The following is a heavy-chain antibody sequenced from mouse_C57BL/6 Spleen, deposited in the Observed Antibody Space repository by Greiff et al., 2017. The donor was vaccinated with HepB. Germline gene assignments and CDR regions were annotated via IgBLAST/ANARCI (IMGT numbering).Heavy chain of an antibody. CDR2: INPGSGGT. V-gene: IGHV1-54*01. D-gene: IGHD1-1*01. CDR1: GYAFTNYL. J-gene: IGHJ4*01. CDR3: ARMGYGSSYSFYYAMDY. Sequence: VQLVESGAELVRPGTSVKVSCKASGYAFTNYLIEWVKQRPGQGLEWIGVINPGSGGTNYNEKFKGKATLTADKSSSTAYMQLSSLTSEDSAVYFCARMGYGSSYSFYYAMDYWGQGTSVTVSS.